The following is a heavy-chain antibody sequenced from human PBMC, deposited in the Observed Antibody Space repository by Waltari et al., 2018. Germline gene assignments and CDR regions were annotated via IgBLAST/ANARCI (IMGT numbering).Heavy chain of an antibody. V-gene: IGHV3-72*01. Sequence: EVQLVESGGGLVQPGGSLRLSCAASGFTFSDHYMDWVRQAPGKGLEWVGLTRNKANRYTTEYAASVKGRFTISRDDSKNSLYLQMNSLKTEDTAVYYCARDSGEWLSFDYWGQGTLVTVSS. CDR2: TRNKANRYTT. D-gene: IGHD3-3*01. J-gene: IGHJ4*02. CDR1: GFTFSDHY. CDR3: ARDSGEWLSFDY.